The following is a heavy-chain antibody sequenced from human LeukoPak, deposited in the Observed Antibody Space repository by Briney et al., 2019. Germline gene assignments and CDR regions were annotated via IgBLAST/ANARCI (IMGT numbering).Heavy chain of an antibody. D-gene: IGHD5-12*01. V-gene: IGHV4-59*08. CDR2: IYYSGST. Sequence: SETLSLTCTVSGGSMSTYYWSWIRQSPGKGLEWIGYIYYSGSTSYNPSLKSRLTISIDTSKTQFYLKLSSVTAADTAIYFCARHSRSGSGGYENAFDIWGQGTMVTVSS. CDR3: ARHSRSGSGGYENAFDI. J-gene: IGHJ3*02. CDR1: GGSMSTYY.